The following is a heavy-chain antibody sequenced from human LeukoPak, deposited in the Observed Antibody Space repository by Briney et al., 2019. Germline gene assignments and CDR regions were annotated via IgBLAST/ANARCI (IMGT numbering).Heavy chain of an antibody. D-gene: IGHD3-22*01. V-gene: IGHV3-48*02. CDR3: ARDGGPYYYDSRY. Sequence: GGSLRLSCASSGFTFSSYSMNWVRQPRGKGLDGVSYISSSSSNIYYADSVKGRFTISRDNAKNSLYLQMNSLRDEDTAVYYCARDGGPYYYDSRYWGQGTLVTVSS. CDR2: ISSSSSNI. CDR1: GFTFSSYS. J-gene: IGHJ4*02.